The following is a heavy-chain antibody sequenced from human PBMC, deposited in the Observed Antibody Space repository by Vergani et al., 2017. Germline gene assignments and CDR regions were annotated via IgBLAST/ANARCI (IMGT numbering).Heavy chain of an antibody. Sequence: EVQLVESGGGVVRPGGSLRLSCAASGFTFDDYGMSWVRQAPGKGLEWVSGINWNGGSTGYADSVKGRFTISRDNSKNTLYLQMNSLRAEDTAVYYCAKDLKAAAGKYWYFDLWGRGTLVTVSS. J-gene: IGHJ2*01. CDR1: GFTFDDYG. D-gene: IGHD6-13*01. V-gene: IGHV3-20*04. CDR3: AKDLKAAAGKYWYFDL. CDR2: INWNGGST.